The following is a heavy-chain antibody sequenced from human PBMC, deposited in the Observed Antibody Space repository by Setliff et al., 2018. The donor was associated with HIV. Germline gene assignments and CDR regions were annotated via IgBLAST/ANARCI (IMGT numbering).Heavy chain of an antibody. Sequence: SETLSLTCTVSGGSISSHYWNWIRQPPGKALEWIGYIYYSGSTNYNPSFKSRVTISVDRSKSQFSLKLSSVTAADTAIYYCTRGPEGVAGGDYWGQGILVTVSS. CDR3: TRGPEGVAGGDY. CDR1: GGSISSHY. CDR2: IYYSGST. J-gene: IGHJ4*02. V-gene: IGHV4-59*11. D-gene: IGHD3-3*01.